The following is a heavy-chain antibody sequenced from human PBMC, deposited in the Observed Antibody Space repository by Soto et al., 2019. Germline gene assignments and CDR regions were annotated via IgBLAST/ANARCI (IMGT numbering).Heavy chain of an antibody. CDR2: ISIGSGSI. V-gene: IGHV3-48*02. CDR1: GFSFSNYA. CDR3: VRDDRWAFDV. J-gene: IGHJ3*01. D-gene: IGHD3-22*01. Sequence: EVQLVESGGGLVQPGGSRRVSCAASGFSFSNYAMNWVRQAPGTGLEWVSYISIGSGSIFYADSVKGRFTISRDDAKNSLYMQMNTLREEDTAVYYCVRDDRWAFDVWGQGTMVTVSS.